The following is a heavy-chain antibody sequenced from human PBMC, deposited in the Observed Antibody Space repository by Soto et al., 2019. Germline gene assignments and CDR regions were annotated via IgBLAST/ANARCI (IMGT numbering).Heavy chain of an antibody. CDR3: ARDCTVSWSAEIQLVY. D-gene: IGHD2-8*01. J-gene: IGHJ4*02. CDR2: ISYDGSNK. V-gene: IGHV3-30-3*01. Sequence: GGSLRLSCAASGFTFSSYAMHWVRQAPGKGLEWVAVISYDGSNKYYADSVKGRFTISRDNSKNTLYLQMNSLRAEDTAVYYCARDCTVSWSAEIQLVYWCQATLLTVSS. CDR1: GFTFSSYA.